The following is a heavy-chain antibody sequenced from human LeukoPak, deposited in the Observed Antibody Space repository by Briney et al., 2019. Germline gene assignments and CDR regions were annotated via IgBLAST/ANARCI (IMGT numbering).Heavy chain of an antibody. CDR2: ITYSGFNI. CDR3: ARDRADWNFDL. CDR1: GFTFSNYA. J-gene: IGHJ2*01. Sequence: PGGSLRLSCAASGFTFSNYAMSGVRQAPGKGLDWVSAITYSGFNIKYADSVKGRFTISRDNSKNTLYLLMNSLRAEDTAVYYCARDRADWNFDLWGRGTLVTVSS. D-gene: IGHD6-25*01. V-gene: IGHV3-23*01.